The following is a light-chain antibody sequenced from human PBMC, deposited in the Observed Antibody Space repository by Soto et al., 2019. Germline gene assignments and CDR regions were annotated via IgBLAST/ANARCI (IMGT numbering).Light chain of an antibody. CDR2: DAS. J-gene: IGKJ1*01. Sequence: DSQITRSPSTLPASVGDRDTITCRASQSIVRWMAWYQQKPGKAPKLLIYDASSLETGVPSRFSGSRSGTEFTLTISSLQPDDFATYYCQHYHRYSWTFGQGTKVDMK. V-gene: IGKV1-5*01. CDR3: QHYHRYSWT. CDR1: QSIVRW.